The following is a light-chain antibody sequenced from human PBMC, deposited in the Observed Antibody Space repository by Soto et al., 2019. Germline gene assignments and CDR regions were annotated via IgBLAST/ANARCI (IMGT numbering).Light chain of an antibody. Sequence: EIVLTQSPATLSLSPGERATLSCRASQSVSSYFAWYQQKPGQAPRLLIYDASHRATGIPARFSGSGSGTDLPLTISSLEPEDLAVYSCQQRSNWPPYTFGQGTKQEIK. V-gene: IGKV3-11*01. CDR2: DAS. CDR1: QSVSSY. J-gene: IGKJ2*01. CDR3: QQRSNWPPYT.